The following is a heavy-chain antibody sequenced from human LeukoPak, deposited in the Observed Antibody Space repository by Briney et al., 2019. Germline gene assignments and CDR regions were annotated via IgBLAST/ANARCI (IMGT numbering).Heavy chain of an antibody. J-gene: IGHJ4*02. CDR3: ARGDLGASTGTRRGGDY. D-gene: IGHD1-1*01. CDR2: IARNGGWT. Sequence: GGSLRLSCVASGFTFSNYAMHWVRQAPGKGLEYVSSIARNGGWTYYVNSVKDRFPIYRDNSKNTLYLQMGSLRVEDMAVYYCARGDLGASTGTRRGGDYWGQGTLVTVSS. CDR1: GFTFSNYA. V-gene: IGHV3-64*01.